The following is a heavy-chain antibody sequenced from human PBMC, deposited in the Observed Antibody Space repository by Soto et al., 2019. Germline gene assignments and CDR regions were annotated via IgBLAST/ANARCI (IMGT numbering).Heavy chain of an antibody. V-gene: IGHV1-69*13. J-gene: IGHJ4*02. D-gene: IGHD3-22*01. Sequence: SVKVSCKASGGTFSSYAISWVRQAPGQGLEWMGGIIPIFGTANYAQKFQGRVTITADESTSTAYMKKSSLRSEDTAVYYCARADYYYDSSGYYPENYFDYWGQ. CDR1: GGTFSSYA. CDR3: ARADYYYDSSGYYPENYFDY. CDR2: IIPIFGTA.